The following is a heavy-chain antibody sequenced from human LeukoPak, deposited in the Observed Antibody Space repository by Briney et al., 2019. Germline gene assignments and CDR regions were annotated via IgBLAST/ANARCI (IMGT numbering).Heavy chain of an antibody. V-gene: IGHV3-9*01. J-gene: IGHJ4*02. CDR2: ISWNSGSI. CDR1: GFTFDDYA. D-gene: IGHD3-22*01. CDR3: AKDFQYYDSSGYLDY. Sequence: PAGSLRLSCAASGFTFDDYAMHWVWQDPGKGLEWVSGISWNSGSIGYADSVKGRFTISRDNAKNSLYLQMNSLRAEDTALYYCAKDFQYYDSSGYLDYWGQGTLVTVSS.